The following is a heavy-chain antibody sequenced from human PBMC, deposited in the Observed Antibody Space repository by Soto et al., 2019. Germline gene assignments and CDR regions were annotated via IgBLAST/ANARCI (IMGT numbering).Heavy chain of an antibody. CDR1: GGSISSYY. J-gene: IGHJ4*02. CDR2: VYYSGST. Sequence: QVQLQESGPGLVKPSETLSLTCTVSGGSISSYYWSWIRQPPGKGLEWIGYVYYSGSTNYNPSLQSRVTISVDTSKNQFSLKLSSVTAADTAVYYCARRWGVTLDYWGQGTLVTVSS. V-gene: IGHV4-59*01. D-gene: IGHD2-21*02. CDR3: ARRWGVTLDY.